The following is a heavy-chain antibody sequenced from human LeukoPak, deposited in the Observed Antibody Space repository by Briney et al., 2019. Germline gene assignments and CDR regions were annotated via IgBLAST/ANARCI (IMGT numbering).Heavy chain of an antibody. CDR2: ISGSGGST. CDR1: GFTFSSYA. CDR3: AKWGGSSGWYGGAFDY. J-gene: IGHJ4*02. V-gene: IGHV3-23*01. Sequence: GGSLRLSCVASGFTFSSYAMSWVRQAPGKGLEWVSAISGSGGSTYYADSVKGRFTISRDNSKNTLYLQMNSLRAEDTAVYYCAKWGGSSGWYGGAFDYWGQGTLVTVSS. D-gene: IGHD6-19*01.